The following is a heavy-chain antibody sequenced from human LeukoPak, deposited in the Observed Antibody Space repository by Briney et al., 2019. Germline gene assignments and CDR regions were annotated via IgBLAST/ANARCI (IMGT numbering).Heavy chain of an antibody. CDR1: GASISSSY. CDR3: AKNGRTWPS. J-gene: IGHJ5*02. D-gene: IGHD2-8*01. CDR2: IYNRDT. Sequence: PSETLSLTCSVSGASISSSYWSWLRQPPGKGLEWIAHIYNRDTNYNPSLQGRVTISLDTSKNQFSLKLTSVTAADTAVYYSAKNGRTWPSWGRGTLVTVSS. V-gene: IGHV4-59*03.